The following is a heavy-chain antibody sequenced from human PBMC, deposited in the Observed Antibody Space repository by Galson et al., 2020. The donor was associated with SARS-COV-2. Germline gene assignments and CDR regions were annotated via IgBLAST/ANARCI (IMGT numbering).Heavy chain of an antibody. CDR1: GFTFSSYW. CDR3: ARRNYDILTGSFPYYYYYGMDV. Sequence: GGSLRLSCAASGFTFSSYWMHWVRQAPGKGLVWVSRINSDGSSTRYADSVKGRFTISRDNAKNTLYLQMNSLRAEDTAVYYCARRNYDILTGSFPYYYYYGMDVWGQGTTVTVSS. D-gene: IGHD3-9*01. V-gene: IGHV3-74*01. J-gene: IGHJ6*02. CDR2: INSDGSST.